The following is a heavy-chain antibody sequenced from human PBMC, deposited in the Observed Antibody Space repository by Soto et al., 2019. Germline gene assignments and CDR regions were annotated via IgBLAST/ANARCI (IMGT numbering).Heavy chain of an antibody. V-gene: IGHV3-7*03. J-gene: IGHJ6*02. CDR2: IVQDGGDT. Sequence: GSLRLSCAASGFTFSSYWMSWVRQAPGKGLEWVATIVQDGGDTYYVDSVKGRFTISRDNSKNTLYLQMNSLGAEDTAVYYCAKAIRDQLLCTLDVWGQGTTVTVSS. D-gene: IGHD2-2*01. CDR1: GFTFSSYW. CDR3: AKAIRDQLLCTLDV.